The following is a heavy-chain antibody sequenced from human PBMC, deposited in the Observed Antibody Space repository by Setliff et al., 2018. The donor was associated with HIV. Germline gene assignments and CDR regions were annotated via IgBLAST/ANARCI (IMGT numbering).Heavy chain of an antibody. D-gene: IGHD5-18*01. CDR1: GFTFGEYA. CDR2: IRSKAYGGTT. V-gene: IGHV3-49*04. J-gene: IGHJ3*02. CDR3: TRDKGYAFDI. Sequence: GGSLRLSCTASGFTFGEYAMSWVRQAPGKGLEWVGFIRSKAYGGTTEYAASVKDRFTVSRDDSKSIAYLQINSLKTEDTAVYYCTRDKGYAFDIWGQGTMVTVSS.